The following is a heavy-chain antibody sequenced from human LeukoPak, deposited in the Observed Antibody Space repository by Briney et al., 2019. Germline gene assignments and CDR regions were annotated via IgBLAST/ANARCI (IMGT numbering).Heavy chain of an antibody. CDR1: GFTFSDHY. J-gene: IGHJ4*02. CDR2: TRNKANSYTT. D-gene: IGHD3-10*01. V-gene: IGHV3-72*01. CDR3: ARGHLTYYYGSGSYSFDY. Sequence: GGSLRLSCAASGFTFSDHYMDWVRQAPGKGLEWVGRTRNKANSYTTEYAASVKGRFTISRDDSKNSLYLQMNSLKTEDTAVYYCARGHLTYYYGSGSYSFDYWGQGTLVTVSS.